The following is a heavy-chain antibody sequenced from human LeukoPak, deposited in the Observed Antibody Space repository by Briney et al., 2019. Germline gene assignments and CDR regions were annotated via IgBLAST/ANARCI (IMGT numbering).Heavy chain of an antibody. CDR3: ARDYGDYGYFQH. D-gene: IGHD4-17*01. V-gene: IGHV1-46*01. J-gene: IGHJ1*01. Sequence: ASVKVSCKASGYTFTSYYMHWVRQAPGQGFEWMGIINPSGDSTSYAQKFQGRVTMTRDTSTSTVYMELSSLRSEDTAVYYCARDYGDYGYFQHWGQGTLVTVSS. CDR2: INPSGDST. CDR1: GYTFTSYY.